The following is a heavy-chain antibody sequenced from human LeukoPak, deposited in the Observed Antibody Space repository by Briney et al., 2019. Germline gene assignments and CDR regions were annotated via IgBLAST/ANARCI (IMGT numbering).Heavy chain of an antibody. D-gene: IGHD3-22*01. Sequence: ASVKVSCKPSGGTFGTYAISWVRQAPGQGLEWMGGIIPILGTAKYAKKFQGRVTITADEFTSTAHMELSSLRSEDTAVYYCASNTNYYEGSGHYVFDYWGQGTLVTISS. CDR3: ASNTNYYEGSGHYVFDY. CDR2: IIPILGTA. J-gene: IGHJ4*02. V-gene: IGHV1-69*13. CDR1: GGTFGTYA.